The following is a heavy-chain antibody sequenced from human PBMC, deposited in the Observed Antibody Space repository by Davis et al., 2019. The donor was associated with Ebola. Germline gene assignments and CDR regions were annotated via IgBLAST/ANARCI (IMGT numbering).Heavy chain of an antibody. D-gene: IGHD3-16*01. V-gene: IGHV1-8*01. CDR1: GYTFTSYD. J-gene: IGHJ6*02. CDR2: MNPNSGNT. Sequence: ASVTVSCKASGYTFTSYDLNWVRQATGQGLEWMGWMNPNSGNTGYAQKFQGRVTMTRNTSISTAYMELSSLRSEDTAVYYCATVWSFWGLRIAWEGMDVWGQGTTVTVSS. CDR3: ATVWSFWGLRIAWEGMDV.